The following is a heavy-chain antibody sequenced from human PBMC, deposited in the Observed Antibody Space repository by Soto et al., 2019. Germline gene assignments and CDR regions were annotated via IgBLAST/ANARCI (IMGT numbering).Heavy chain of an antibody. Sequence: SETLSLTCTVSGGSISSGGYYWSWIRQHPGKGLEWIGYIYYSGSTYYNPSLKSRVTISVDTSKNQFSLKLSSVTAADTAVYYCAREEIWGGYYHAIDYWGQGTLVTVSS. D-gene: IGHD3-16*01. J-gene: IGHJ4*02. CDR2: IYYSGST. CDR3: AREEIWGGYYHAIDY. CDR1: GGSISSGGYY. V-gene: IGHV4-31*03.